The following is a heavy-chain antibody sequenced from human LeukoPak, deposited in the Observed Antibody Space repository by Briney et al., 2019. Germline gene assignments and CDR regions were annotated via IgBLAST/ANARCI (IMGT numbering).Heavy chain of an antibody. J-gene: IGHJ3*02. CDR1: GFTFSSYA. CDR3: AKDSQLSGYDFWSGLQKLDAFDI. CDR2: ISGSGGST. D-gene: IGHD3-3*01. Sequence: PGGSLRLSCAASGFTFSSYAMSWVRQAPGKGLEWVSAISGSGGSTYYADSVKGRFTISRDNSKNTLYLQMNSLRAEDTAVYYCAKDSQLSGYDFWSGLQKLDAFDIWGQGTMVTVSS. V-gene: IGHV3-23*01.